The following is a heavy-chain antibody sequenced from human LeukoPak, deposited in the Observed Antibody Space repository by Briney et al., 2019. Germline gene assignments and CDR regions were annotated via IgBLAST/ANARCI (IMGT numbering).Heavy chain of an antibody. CDR3: ARAFYSSADY. J-gene: IGHJ4*02. Sequence: PGGSLRLSCAASGFTFNSNWMTWVRQAPGKGLEWVANINQDGSGKYYVDSVKGRFTVSRDNAKISLYLQMNSLRAEDTAIYYCARAFYSSADYWGQGTLVAVSS. V-gene: IGHV3-7*01. CDR2: INQDGSGK. D-gene: IGHD6-25*01. CDR1: GFTFNSNW.